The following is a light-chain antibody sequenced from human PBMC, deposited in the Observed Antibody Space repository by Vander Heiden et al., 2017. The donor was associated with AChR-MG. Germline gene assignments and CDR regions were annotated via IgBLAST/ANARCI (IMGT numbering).Light chain of an antibody. CDR1: QSISSR. V-gene: IGKV1-5*03. Sequence: DIQMTQSPSTLSSSVGDRVTITCRASQSISSRLAWYQQKPGKAPNLLIYTASTLESGVPSRFSGSGSGTEFTLTISSLQPDDFATYYCQEYYSFSKTFGQGTKVEIK. CDR3: QEYYSFSKT. CDR2: TAS. J-gene: IGKJ1*01.